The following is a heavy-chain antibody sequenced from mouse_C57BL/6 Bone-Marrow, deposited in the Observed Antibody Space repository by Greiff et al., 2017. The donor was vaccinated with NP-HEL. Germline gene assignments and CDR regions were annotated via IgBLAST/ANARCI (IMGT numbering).Heavy chain of an antibody. CDR1: GYAFSSSW. D-gene: IGHD4-1*01. J-gene: IGHJ2*01. CDR2: IYPGDGDT. CDR3: ARSFNWDYFDY. Sequence: QVQLQQSGPELVKPGASVKISCKASGYAFSSSWMNWVKQRPGKGLEWIGRIYPGDGDTNYNGKFKGKATLTADKSSSTAYMQLSRLTSEDSAVYFCARSFNWDYFDYWGQGTTLTVSS. V-gene: IGHV1-82*01.